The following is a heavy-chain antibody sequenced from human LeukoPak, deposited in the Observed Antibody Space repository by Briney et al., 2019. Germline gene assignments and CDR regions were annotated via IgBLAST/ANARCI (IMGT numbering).Heavy chain of an antibody. D-gene: IGHD1-26*01. V-gene: IGHV4-59*01. CDR2: IYCTGST. CDR3: ARGGNYWPQWWFDP. CDR1: GGSISTYY. Sequence: SETLSLTCTVSGGSISTYYWSWIRQPPGQGLERIGYIYCTGSTSYNPSLKSRVTMSLDASKNQFSLELNAVTPADTAVYYCARGGNYWPQWWFDPWGRGTLVTVSS. J-gene: IGHJ5*02.